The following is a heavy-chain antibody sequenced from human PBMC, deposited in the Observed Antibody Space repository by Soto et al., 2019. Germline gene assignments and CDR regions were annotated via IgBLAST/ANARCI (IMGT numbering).Heavy chain of an antibody. CDR2: INHSGST. CDR3: AREGAKYSSGWQRRPHYFDY. Sequence: QVQLQQWGAGLLKPSETLSLTCAVYGGSFSGYYWSWIRQPPGKGLEWIGEINHSGSTNYNPSLKDRVTISVDTSKNQFSRKLSSVTAADTAVYYCAREGAKYSSGWQRRPHYFDYWGQGTLVTVSS. J-gene: IGHJ4*02. V-gene: IGHV4-34*01. D-gene: IGHD6-19*01. CDR1: GGSFSGYY.